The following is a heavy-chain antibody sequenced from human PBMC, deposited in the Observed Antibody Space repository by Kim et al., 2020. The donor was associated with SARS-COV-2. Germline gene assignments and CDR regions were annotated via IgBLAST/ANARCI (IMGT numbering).Heavy chain of an antibody. CDR1: GGSISGSPYY. CDR3: VRDGPPSQHVIDY. J-gene: IGHJ4*02. CDR2: IYYSGIT. Sequence: SETLSLTCNVSGGSISGSPYYWGWNPQSPGKGLEWFGNIYYSGITYANPSLKSRVTISVDTSKNQFSLRLRSVTAAATAVYFCVRDGPPSQHVIDYWGQGTLVTVSS. V-gene: IGHV4-39*07. D-gene: IGHD6-6*01.